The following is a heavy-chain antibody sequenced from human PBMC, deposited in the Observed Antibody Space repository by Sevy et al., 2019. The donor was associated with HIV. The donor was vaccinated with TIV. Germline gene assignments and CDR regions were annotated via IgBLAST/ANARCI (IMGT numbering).Heavy chain of an antibody. CDR1: GGSISSYY. J-gene: IGHJ6*02. D-gene: IGHD6-13*01. CDR3: ARIKYSSGWYGDYGMDG. CDR2: IYTSGST. V-gene: IGHV4-4*07. Sequence: SETLSLTCTVSGGSISSYYWSWIRQPAGKGLEWIGRIYTSGSTNYNPSLKSRVTMSVDTSKNQFSLKLSSVTAADTAVYYCARIKYSSGWYGDYGMDGWGQGTTVTVSS.